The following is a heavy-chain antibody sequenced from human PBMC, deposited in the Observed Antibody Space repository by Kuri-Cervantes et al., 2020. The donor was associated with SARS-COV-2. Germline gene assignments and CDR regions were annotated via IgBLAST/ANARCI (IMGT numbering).Heavy chain of an antibody. CDR1: GGSSSGYY. D-gene: IGHD3-3*01. V-gene: IGHV4-34*01. CDR2: INHSGST. Sequence: SQTLSLTCAVYGGSSSGYYWSWIRQPPGKGLEWIGEINHSGSTNYNPSLKSRVTISVDTSKNQFSLKLSSVTAADTAVYYCARAQLRFLEWSFDYWGQGTLVTVSS. CDR3: ARAQLRFLEWSFDY. J-gene: IGHJ4*02.